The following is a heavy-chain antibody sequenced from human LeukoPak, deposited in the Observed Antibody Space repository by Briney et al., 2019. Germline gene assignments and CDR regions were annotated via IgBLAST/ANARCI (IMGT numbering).Heavy chain of an antibody. CDR2: IIPIFGTA. J-gene: IGHJ3*02. Sequence: ASVKVSCKASGGTFSSYAISWVRQAPGQGLEWMGGIIPIFGTANYAQKFQGRVTITADKSTSTAYMELSSLRSEDTAVYYCASDGYSYGDDAFDIWGQGTMVTVSS. D-gene: IGHD5-18*01. CDR1: GGTFSSYA. CDR3: ASDGYSYGDDAFDI. V-gene: IGHV1-69*06.